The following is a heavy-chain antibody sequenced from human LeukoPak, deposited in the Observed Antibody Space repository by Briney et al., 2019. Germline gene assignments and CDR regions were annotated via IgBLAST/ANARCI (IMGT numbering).Heavy chain of an antibody. Sequence: GASVKVSCKASGYTFTSYGISWVRQAPGQGLEWMGWISAYNGNTNYAQKFQGRVTMTTDTSTSTAYMELRSLRSDDTAVYYCAGSGDLVATKSFDYWGQGTLVTVSS. CDR3: AGSGDLVATKSFDY. V-gene: IGHV1-18*01. CDR1: GYTFTSYG. D-gene: IGHD5-12*01. CDR2: ISAYNGNT. J-gene: IGHJ4*02.